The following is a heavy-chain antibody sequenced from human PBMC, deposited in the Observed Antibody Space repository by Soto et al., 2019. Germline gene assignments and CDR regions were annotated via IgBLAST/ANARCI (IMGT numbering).Heavy chain of an antibody. CDR1: GGTFSSYA. Sequence: ASVKVSCKASGGTFSSYAISWVRQAPGQGLEWMGWISAYNGNTKYAQKFQGRVTMTTDTSTSTAYMELRSLRSDDTAVYYCARLGKPTSNPLDYWGQGTLVTVSS. J-gene: IGHJ4*02. CDR2: ISAYNGNT. V-gene: IGHV1-18*01. D-gene: IGHD2-2*01. CDR3: ARLGKPTSNPLDY.